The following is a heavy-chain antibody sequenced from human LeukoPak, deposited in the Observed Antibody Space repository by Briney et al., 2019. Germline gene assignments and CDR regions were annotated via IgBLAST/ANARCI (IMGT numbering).Heavy chain of an antibody. J-gene: IGHJ4*02. D-gene: IGHD3-10*01. Sequence: SETLSLTCTVSGGSISSYYWSWIRQPPGKGLEWIGYIYSSGSTNYNPSLKSRVTISVDTSKIQFSLKLSSVTAADTAVYYCASGGERFGELGFDYWGQGTLVTVSS. CDR2: IYSSGST. CDR3: ASGGERFGELGFDY. V-gene: IGHV4-59*01. CDR1: GGSISSYY.